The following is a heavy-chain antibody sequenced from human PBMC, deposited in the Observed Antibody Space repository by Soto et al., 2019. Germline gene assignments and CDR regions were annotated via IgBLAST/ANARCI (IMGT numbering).Heavy chain of an antibody. J-gene: IGHJ1*01. CDR3: VKDESINWYSGHFRH. V-gene: IGHV3-9*01. CDR1: GFTFDDYA. CDR2: INWDSGSI. Sequence: GGSLRLSCAASGFTFDDYAMHWVRQVPGKGLEWVSGINWDSGSIGYADSVKGRFAISRDNAKNSLHLQMNSLRAEDTAFYYCVKDESINWYSGHFRHWGQGTLVTVSS. D-gene: IGHD6-13*01.